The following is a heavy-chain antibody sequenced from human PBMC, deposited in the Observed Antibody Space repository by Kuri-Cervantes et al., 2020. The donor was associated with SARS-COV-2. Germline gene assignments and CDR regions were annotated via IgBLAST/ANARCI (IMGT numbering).Heavy chain of an antibody. CDR3: AKFQRGYQGMDV. D-gene: IGHD5-18*01. Sequence: GGSLRLSCAASGFTVSSSYMSWVRQAPGKGLEWVSAIGGSGGSTYYADSVKGRFTISRDNSKNTLYLQMNNLRAEDTAVYYCAKFQRGYQGMDVWGQGPTVTVSS. V-gene: IGHV3-23*01. J-gene: IGHJ6*02. CDR1: GFTVSSSY. CDR2: IGGSGGST.